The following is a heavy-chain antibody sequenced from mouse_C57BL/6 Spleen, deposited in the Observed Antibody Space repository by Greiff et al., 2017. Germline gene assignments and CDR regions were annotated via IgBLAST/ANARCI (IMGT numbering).Heavy chain of an antibody. J-gene: IGHJ4*01. D-gene: IGHD2-4*01. CDR3: ATYYDYDRRPMDY. V-gene: IGHV1-59*01. CDR1: GYTFTSYW. Sequence: QVQLQQPGAELVRPGTSVKLSCKASGYTFTSYWMHWVKQRPGQGLEWIGVIDPSDSYTNYNQKFKGKATLTVDTSSSTAYMQLSSLTSEDSAVYYCATYYDYDRRPMDYWGQGTSVTVSS. CDR2: IDPSDSYT.